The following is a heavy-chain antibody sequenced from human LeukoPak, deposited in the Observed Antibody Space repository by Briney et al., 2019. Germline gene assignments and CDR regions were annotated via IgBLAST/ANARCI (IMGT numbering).Heavy chain of an antibody. CDR1: GGSISSNY. D-gene: IGHD6-19*01. CDR3: ARSLPNQWLVRGTFDY. Sequence: SETLSLTCTVSGGSISSNYWSWIRQPPGKGLEWIGYIYYSGSTNYNPSLKSRVTISVDTSKNQFYLKLSSVTAAEAAVYYCARSLPNQWLVRGTFDYWGQGTLVTVSS. CDR2: IYYSGST. J-gene: IGHJ4*02. V-gene: IGHV4-59*01.